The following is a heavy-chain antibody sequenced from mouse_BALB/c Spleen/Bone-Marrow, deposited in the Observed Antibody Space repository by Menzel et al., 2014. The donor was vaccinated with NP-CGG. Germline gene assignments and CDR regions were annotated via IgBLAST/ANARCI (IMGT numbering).Heavy chain of an antibody. Sequence: QVQLKESGPGLVQPSQSLSITCTVSGFSLTSYGVHWVRQSPGKGLEWLGMIWRGGGTDYNAGFMSRLSITKDNSKSQVFFKMKSLQADDTAIYYCAKDEGKNSYGNYAFVYWGQGALVTVSA. CDR2: IWRGGGT. V-gene: IGHV2-5*01. J-gene: IGHJ3*01. CDR1: GFSLTSYG. D-gene: IGHD2-1*01. CDR3: AKDEGKNSYGNYAFVY.